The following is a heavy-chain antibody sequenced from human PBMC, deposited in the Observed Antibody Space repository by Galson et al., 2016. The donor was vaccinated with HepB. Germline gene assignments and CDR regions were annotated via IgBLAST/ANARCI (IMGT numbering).Heavy chain of an antibody. D-gene: IGHD2/OR15-2a*01. J-gene: IGHJ5*02. CDR1: GDSVSSNSAA. CDR2: TYYRSKWYN. V-gene: IGHV6-1*01. Sequence: CAISGDSVSSNSAAWTWIRQSPLRGLEWLGRTYYRSKWYNDYAVSVKSRISIHPDTSKNQFSLQLNSVTPEDTAVYDCARVRCSTFRCQNWFDPWGQGTLVTVSS. CDR3: ARVRCSTFRCQNWFDP.